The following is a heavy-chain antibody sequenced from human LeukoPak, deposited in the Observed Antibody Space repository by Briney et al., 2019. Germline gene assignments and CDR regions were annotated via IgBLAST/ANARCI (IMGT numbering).Heavy chain of an antibody. CDR2: ISYDGSNK. D-gene: IGHD3-22*01. J-gene: IGHJ4*02. V-gene: IGHV3-30*18. CDR3: AKDRGYYDSSGYWEV. CDR1: GFTFSSYG. Sequence: PGGSLRLSCAASGFTFSSYGMHWDRQAPGKGLEWVAVISYDGSNKYYADSVKGRFTISRDNSKNTLYLQMNSLRAEDTAVYYCAKDRGYYDSSGYWEVWGQGTLVTVSS.